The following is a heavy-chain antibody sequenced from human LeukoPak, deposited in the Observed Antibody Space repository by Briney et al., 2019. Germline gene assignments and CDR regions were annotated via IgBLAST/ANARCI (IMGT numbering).Heavy chain of an antibody. Sequence: TPSETLSLTCTVSGASINSYYWNWIRQPAGKGLEWIGRSYISGSTDYNPSLKSRVTVSVDTSKNQFSLKLTSVTAADTAVYYCARDQELGFWGQGTLVTVPS. CDR2: SYISGST. D-gene: IGHD3-10*01. CDR3: ARDQELGF. J-gene: IGHJ4*02. CDR1: GASINSYY. V-gene: IGHV4-4*07.